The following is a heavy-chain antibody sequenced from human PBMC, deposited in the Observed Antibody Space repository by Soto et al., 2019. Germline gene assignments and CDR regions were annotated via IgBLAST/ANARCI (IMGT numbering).Heavy chain of an antibody. CDR2: FDPEDGET. D-gene: IGHD6-13*01. V-gene: IGHV1-24*01. CDR3: ATARSSSWFFDY. Sequence: ASVKVTCKVSGYTLTELSMHWVRQAPGKGLEWMGGFDPEDGETIYAQKFQGRVTMTEDTSTDTAYTELSSLRSEDTAVYYCATARSSSWFFDYWGQGTLVTV. CDR1: GYTLTELS. J-gene: IGHJ4*02.